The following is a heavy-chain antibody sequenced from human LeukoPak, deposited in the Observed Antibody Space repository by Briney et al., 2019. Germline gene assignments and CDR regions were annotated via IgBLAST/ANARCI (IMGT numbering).Heavy chain of an antibody. CDR1: GFTFSRYG. D-gene: IGHD6-6*01. Sequence: XGSLRLSCAASGFTFSRYGMHWVRQAPGKGLQWVSFISSDGSNKYYADSVKGRFTISRDNSRNTLYLQMNSLRDEDTAVYYCDPHDSASQFWGQGTLVTVSS. J-gene: IGHJ4*02. CDR2: ISSDGSNK. CDR3: DPHDSASQF. V-gene: IGHV3-30*03.